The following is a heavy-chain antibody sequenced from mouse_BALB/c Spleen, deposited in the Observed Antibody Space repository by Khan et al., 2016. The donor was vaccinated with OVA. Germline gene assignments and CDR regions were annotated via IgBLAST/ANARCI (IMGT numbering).Heavy chain of an antibody. J-gene: IGHJ3*01. CDR2: ISTYYGDA. CDR1: CYTFTDYG. D-gene: IGHD3-2*01. V-gene: IGHV1S137*01. CDR3: ASDSSGEEFAY. Sequence: QVQLQQSGAELVRPGVSVKISCKGSCYTFTDYGIHWVKQSHAKSLEWIGVISTYYGDASYNQKFKGKATMTVDKSSSTAYMELARLTSEDSAIYYCASDSSGEEFAYWGQGTLVTVSA.